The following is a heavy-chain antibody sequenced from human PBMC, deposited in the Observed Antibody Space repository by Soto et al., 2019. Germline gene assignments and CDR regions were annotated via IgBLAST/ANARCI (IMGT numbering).Heavy chain of an antibody. CDR2: IYYSGST. CDR3: ARHRPQIEWLGRGYYFDY. V-gene: IGHV4-39*01. CDR1: GGSISSSSYY. J-gene: IGHJ4*02. D-gene: IGHD6-19*01. Sequence: QLQLQESGPGLVKPSETLSLTCTVSGGSISSSSYYWGWIRQPPGKGLEWIGSIYYSGSTYYNPSLKSRVTISVDTSKNQFSLKLSSVTAADTAVYYSARHRPQIEWLGRGYYFDYWGQGTLVTVSS.